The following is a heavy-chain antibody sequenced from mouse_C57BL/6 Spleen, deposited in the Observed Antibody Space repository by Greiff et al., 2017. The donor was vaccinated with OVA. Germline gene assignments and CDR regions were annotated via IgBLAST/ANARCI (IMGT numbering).Heavy chain of an antibody. CDR3: ARGGSSRRDD. V-gene: IGHV1-55*01. J-gene: IGHJ2*01. D-gene: IGHD1-1*01. CDR1: GYTFTSYW. CDR2: IYPGSGST. Sequence: QVQLKQPGAELVKPGASVKMSCKASGYTFTSYWITWVKQRPGQGLEWIGDIYPGSGSTNYNEKVKSKATLTVDTSSSSAYMQLSSLTSEDSAVYYCARGGSSRRDDWGQGTTLTVSS.